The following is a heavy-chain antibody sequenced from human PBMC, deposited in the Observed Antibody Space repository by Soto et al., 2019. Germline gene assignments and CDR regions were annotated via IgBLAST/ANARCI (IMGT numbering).Heavy chain of an antibody. V-gene: IGHV1-18*01. CDR3: SRFDVGTLVWHYYYYYMDV. D-gene: IGHD1-7*01. J-gene: IGHJ6*03. CDR2: ISAYNGNT. Sequence: QVQLVQSGAEVKKPGASVKVSCKASGYTFTSYGITWVRQAPGQGLEWMGWISAYNGNTNYAQKLQGRVTMTTDTSTSTAYMELGSLRSGDTAVYYCSRFDVGTLVWHYYYYYMDVCGKGTTVTVSS. CDR1: GYTFTSYG.